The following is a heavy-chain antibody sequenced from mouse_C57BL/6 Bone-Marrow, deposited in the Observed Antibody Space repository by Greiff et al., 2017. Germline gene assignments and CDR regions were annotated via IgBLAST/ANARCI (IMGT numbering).Heavy chain of an antibody. D-gene: IGHD2-2*01. CDR2: ISNLAYSI. CDR3: ARRVIEDYAMDY. CDR1: GFTFSDYG. Sequence: EVPLVESGGGLVQPGGSLKLSCAASGFTFSDYGMAWVRQAPRKGPAWVAFISNLAYSIYYADTVTGRFTISRENAKNTLYLEMSSLRSEDTAMYYCARRVIEDYAMDYWGQGTSVTVSS. V-gene: IGHV5-15*01. J-gene: IGHJ4*01.